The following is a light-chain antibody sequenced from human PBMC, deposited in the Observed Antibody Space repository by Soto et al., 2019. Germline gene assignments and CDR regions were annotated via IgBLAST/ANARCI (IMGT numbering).Light chain of an antibody. CDR3: SSYTTTTTVVA. V-gene: IGLV2-14*03. Sequence: QSALTQPASVSGSPGQSITISCSGTSSDFGGYNYVSWYQQHPGKAPKLLIYDVTNRPSGVSNRFSGSKFGNTASLTISGLQAEDEGDYYCSSYTTTTTVVACGGGTQLTVL. CDR2: DVT. J-gene: IGLJ2*01. CDR1: SSDFGGYNY.